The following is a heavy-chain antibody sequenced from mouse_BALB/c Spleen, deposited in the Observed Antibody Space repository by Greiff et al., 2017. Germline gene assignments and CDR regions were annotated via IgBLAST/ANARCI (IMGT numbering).Heavy chain of an antibody. CDR3: ARVGGYPYYFDY. V-gene: IGHV3-6*02. J-gene: IGHJ2*01. CDR2: ISYDGSN. CDR1: GYSITSGYY. Sequence: EVQLVESGPGLVKPSQSLSLTCSVTGYSITSGYYWNWIRQFPGNKLEWMGYISYDGSNNYNPSLKNRISITRDTSKNQFFLKLNSVTTEDTATYYCARVGGYPYYFDYWGQGTTLTVSS. D-gene: IGHD2-2*01.